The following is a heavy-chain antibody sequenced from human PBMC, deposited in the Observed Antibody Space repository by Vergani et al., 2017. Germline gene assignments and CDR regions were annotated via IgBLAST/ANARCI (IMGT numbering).Heavy chain of an antibody. J-gene: IGHJ6*02. CDR1: GYSFTSYW. V-gene: IGHV5-51*01. CDR2: IYPGDSDT. Sequence: EVQLVQSGAEVKKPGESLKISCKGSGYSFTSYWIGWVRQMPGKGLEWMGIIYPGDSDTRYSPSFQGQVTISADKSISTGYLQWSSLKASDTAMYYCARGGVIGYCSGGSCYGSGYYYGMDVWGQGTTVTVSS. D-gene: IGHD2-15*01. CDR3: ARGGVIGYCSGGSCYGSGYYYGMDV.